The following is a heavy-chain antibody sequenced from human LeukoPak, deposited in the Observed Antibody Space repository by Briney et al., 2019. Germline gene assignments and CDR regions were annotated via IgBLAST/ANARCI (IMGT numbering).Heavy chain of an antibody. CDR1: GFTFSSCA. CDR2: LSGSGGST. D-gene: IGHD3-10*01. V-gene: IGHV3-23*01. J-gene: IGHJ4*02. Sequence: GGSLRLSCAASGFTFSSCAMSWVRQAPGKGLEWVSALSGSGGSTYYADSVRGRFTISRDNSKNTLYLQMNSLRAEGTAVYYCAKDSSPIYALWFGESYYFDYWGQGTLVTVSS. CDR3: AKDSSPIYALWFGESYYFDY.